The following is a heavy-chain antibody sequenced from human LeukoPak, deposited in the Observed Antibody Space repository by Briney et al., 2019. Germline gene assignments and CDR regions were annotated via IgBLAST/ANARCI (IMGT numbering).Heavy chain of an antibody. Sequence: SETLSLTCSVSGGSISNYFGSWIRQPPGKGLECIGFIYYSETTNYNPSFKSRVTISVDTSKNQFSLKLNSVTAADTAVYYCARFPGGAEYRHYYYMDVWGKGTTVTVSS. J-gene: IGHJ6*03. CDR1: GGSISNYF. V-gene: IGHV4-59*01. CDR3: ARFPGGAEYRHYYYMDV. D-gene: IGHD1-14*01. CDR2: IYYSETT.